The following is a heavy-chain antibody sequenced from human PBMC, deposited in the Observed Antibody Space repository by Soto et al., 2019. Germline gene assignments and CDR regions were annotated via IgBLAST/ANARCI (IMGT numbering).Heavy chain of an antibody. CDR3: AKLRDFVVLPAGILDY. Sequence: SETLSLTCAVSGGSISSSNYYWGWIRQPPGKGLEWIGIIYYSGSTYYNPSLKSRVTISVDTSKNQFSLKLSSVTAADTAIYYCAKLRDFVVLPAGILDYWGPGTLVTVSS. V-gene: IGHV4-39*07. CDR2: IYYSGST. D-gene: IGHD2-8*01. J-gene: IGHJ4*02. CDR1: GGSISSSNYY.